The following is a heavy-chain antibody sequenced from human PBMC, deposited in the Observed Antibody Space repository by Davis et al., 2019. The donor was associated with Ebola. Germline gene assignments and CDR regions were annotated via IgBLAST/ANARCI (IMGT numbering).Heavy chain of an antibody. CDR1: GGSIGTYY. CDR2: IYYSGNT. CDR3: AAIYGWAFGYYYLDV. V-gene: IGHV4-59*01. J-gene: IGHJ6*03. Sequence: PSETLSLTCTVSGGSIGTYYWSWIRQPPGKGLEWIGYIYYSGNTNYNPSLKSRVTISVDTSKNQFSLNLSSVTAADTAVYYCAAIYGWAFGYYYLDVWGRGTTVTVSS. D-gene: IGHD2-2*02.